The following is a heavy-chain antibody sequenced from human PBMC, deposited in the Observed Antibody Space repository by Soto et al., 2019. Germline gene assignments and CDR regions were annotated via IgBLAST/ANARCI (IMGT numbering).Heavy chain of an antibody. CDR2: VYRTGST. Sequence: SETLSLTCTVSGGSISSYYWSWIRQPAGKGLEWIGEVYRTGSTNYNPSLESRLTISVDKSKNQFSLKLTSVTAADTAVYYCARALKTRTTPSWDIGYWGQGTLVTVSS. J-gene: IGHJ4*02. CDR1: GGSISSYY. V-gene: IGHV4-59*12. D-gene: IGHD1-1*01. CDR3: ARALKTRTTPSWDIGY.